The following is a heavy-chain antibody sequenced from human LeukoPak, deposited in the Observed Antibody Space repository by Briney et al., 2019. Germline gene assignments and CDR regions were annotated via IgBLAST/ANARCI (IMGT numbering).Heavy chain of an antibody. V-gene: IGHV1-2*02. Sequence: GASVKVSCKASGYTFTGYYMHWVRQAPGQGLEWMEWINHNSGGTNYAQKFQGRVTMTRDTSISTAYMELSRLRSDDTAVYYCARESGRVRGVIITEFGWFDPWGQGTLVTVSS. CDR3: ARESGRVRGVIITEFGWFDP. J-gene: IGHJ5*02. CDR2: INHNSGGT. D-gene: IGHD3-10*01. CDR1: GYTFTGYY.